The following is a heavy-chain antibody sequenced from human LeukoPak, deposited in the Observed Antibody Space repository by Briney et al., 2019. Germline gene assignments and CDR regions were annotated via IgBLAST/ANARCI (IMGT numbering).Heavy chain of an antibody. Sequence: GGSLRLSCAASGLTFSIFAMTSVRQAPGKGLEWVSSIVGSSSTYYADSLKGRFTISRDNAKNSQYLQMNSLRADDTAVYYCARRGAGSSRDYWGQGTLVTVSS. CDR2: IVGSSST. J-gene: IGHJ4*02. CDR3: ARRGAGSSRDY. V-gene: IGHV3-21*01. D-gene: IGHD1-26*01. CDR1: GLTFSIFA.